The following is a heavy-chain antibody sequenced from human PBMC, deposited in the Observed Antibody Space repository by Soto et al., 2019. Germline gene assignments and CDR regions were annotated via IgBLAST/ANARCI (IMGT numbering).Heavy chain of an antibody. Sequence: EVQLAESGGGVARPGGSRRLSCAASGIAFGDYGMTWVRRVPGKGLEWVAGISWNSDNTGYADFAKGRFTISRDNSKKSLLLEMNSLRVEDTAFYYCARGEYTSRRGFDVWGQGTPVTVSS. CDR3: ARGEYTSRRGFDV. CDR2: ISWNSDNT. D-gene: IGHD6-6*01. CDR1: GIAFGDYG. J-gene: IGHJ6*02. V-gene: IGHV3-20*04.